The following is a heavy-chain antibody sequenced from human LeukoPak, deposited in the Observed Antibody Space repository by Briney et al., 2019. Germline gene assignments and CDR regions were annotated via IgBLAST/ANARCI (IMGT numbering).Heavy chain of an antibody. CDR2: MNPNSGNT. Sequence: ASVKVSCKASGYTFTNYDINWVRQATGKGLEWMGWMNPNSGNTGYAQKFQGRVTMTRNTSISTAYMELSSLRSEDTAVYYCARVDCSSTSCYKSYYYYGMGVWGQGTTVTVSS. CDR1: GYTFTNYD. D-gene: IGHD2-2*02. J-gene: IGHJ6*02. V-gene: IGHV1-8*01. CDR3: ARVDCSSTSCYKSYYYYGMGV.